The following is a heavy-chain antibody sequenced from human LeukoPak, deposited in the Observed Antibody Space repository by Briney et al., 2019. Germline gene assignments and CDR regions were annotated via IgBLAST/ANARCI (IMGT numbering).Heavy chain of an antibody. V-gene: IGHV1-18*01. CDR3: ARVQPGVGPFDY. J-gene: IGHJ4*02. CDR1: GYTFSTYD. CDR2: ISAYNGNT. Sequence: GASVKVSCKASGYTFSTYDINWVRQAPGQELEWMGWISAYNGNTNYAQKLQGRVTMTTDTSTSTAYMELRSLRSDDTAVYYCARVQPGVGPFDYWGQGTLVTVSS. D-gene: IGHD2-2*01.